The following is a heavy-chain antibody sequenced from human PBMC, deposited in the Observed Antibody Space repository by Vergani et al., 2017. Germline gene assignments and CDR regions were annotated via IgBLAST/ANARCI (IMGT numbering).Heavy chain of an antibody. J-gene: IGHJ4*02. V-gene: IGHV1-46*03. D-gene: IGHD3-9*01. CDR3: ARGDYGILTGYRY. CDR1: GYTFSNYY. CDR2: INPSGGHT. Sequence: QVQLVQSGAEVKKSGASVKVSCKTSGYTFSNYYMHWVRQAPGQGLEWMGIINPSGGHTNYAQKFQGRVTMTRDTSTSTVYMELSSLRSEDTAIYYCARGDYGILTGYRYWGQGTLVADSA.